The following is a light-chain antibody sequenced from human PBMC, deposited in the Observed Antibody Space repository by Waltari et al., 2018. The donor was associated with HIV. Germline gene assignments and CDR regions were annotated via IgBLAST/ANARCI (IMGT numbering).Light chain of an antibody. CDR3: QVWDSSSDHRGVV. Sequence: SSVLTPPPPVSSAPAQTARMTCWGNNIGCTSVPVYQQRPGQAPVLVVYDDSDRPSGIPERFSGSNSGNTATLTISKVEAGDEADYYCQVWDSSSDHRGVVFGGGTKLTVL. J-gene: IGLJ2*01. V-gene: IGLV3-21*02. CDR1: NIGCTS. CDR2: DDS.